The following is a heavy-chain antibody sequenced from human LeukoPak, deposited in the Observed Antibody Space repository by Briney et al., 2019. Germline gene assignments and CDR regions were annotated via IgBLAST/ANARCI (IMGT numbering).Heavy chain of an antibody. J-gene: IGHJ4*02. CDR3: ASLRTYSSSWYKDY. D-gene: IGHD6-13*01. CDR2: IYPGDSDT. Sequence: GESLKISCKGSRYSFTSYWIGWVRQMPGKGLEWMVIIYPGDSDTRYSPSFQGQVTISADKSISTAYLQWSSLKASDTAMYYCASLRTYSSSWYKDYWGQGTLVTVSS. V-gene: IGHV5-51*01. CDR1: RYSFTSYW.